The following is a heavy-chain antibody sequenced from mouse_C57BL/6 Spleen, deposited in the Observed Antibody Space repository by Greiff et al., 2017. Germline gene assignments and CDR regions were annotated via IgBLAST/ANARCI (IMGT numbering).Heavy chain of an antibody. CDR3: TRITTVVATDWYFDV. Sequence: EVQLQQSGAELVRPGASVKLSCTASGFNIKDYYMHWVKQRPEQGLEWIGRIDPEDGDTEYAPKFQGKATMTADTSSNTAYLQLSSLTSEDTAVYYCTRITTVVATDWYFDVWGTGTTVTGSS. D-gene: IGHD1-1*01. CDR2: IDPEDGDT. CDR1: GFNIKDYY. V-gene: IGHV14-1*01. J-gene: IGHJ1*03.